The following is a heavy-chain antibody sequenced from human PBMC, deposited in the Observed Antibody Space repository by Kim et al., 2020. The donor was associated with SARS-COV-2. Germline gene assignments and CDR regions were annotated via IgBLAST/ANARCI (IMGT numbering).Heavy chain of an antibody. J-gene: IGHJ6*02. Sequence: GGSLRLSCAASGFTFSNAWMSWVRQAPGKGLEWVGRIKSKTDGGTTDYAAPVKGRFTISRDDSKNTLYLQMNSLKTEDTAVYYCTTDSLLNYDFLSGYYFGYYYYGMDVWGQGTTVTVSS. V-gene: IGHV3-15*01. CDR2: IKSKTDGGTT. D-gene: IGHD3-3*01. CDR3: TTDSLLNYDFLSGYYFGYYYYGMDV. CDR1: GFTFSNAW.